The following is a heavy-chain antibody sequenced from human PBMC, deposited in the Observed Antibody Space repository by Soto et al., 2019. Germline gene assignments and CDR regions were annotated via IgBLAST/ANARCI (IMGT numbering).Heavy chain of an antibody. D-gene: IGHD3-10*01. Sequence: QVQLQESGPGLVKPSETLSLTCSVSGDSISGYYWSWIRQPPGKGLQWIGYVYYSGSTNYNPSLKSRVTISADTSKNQFSLKLTSVTAADTAVYYCARLRAMTMVREATNTYYHAMDVWGQGTTVTVSS. CDR1: GDSISGYY. CDR3: ARLRAMTMVREATNTYYHAMDV. J-gene: IGHJ6*02. CDR2: VYYSGST. V-gene: IGHV4-59*01.